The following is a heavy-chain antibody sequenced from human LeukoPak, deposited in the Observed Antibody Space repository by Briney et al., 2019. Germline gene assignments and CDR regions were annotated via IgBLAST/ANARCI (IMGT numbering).Heavy chain of an antibody. V-gene: IGHV4-34*01. CDR3: ARGSNSVAY. Sequence: SETLSLTCAVYGGSFSDSYWSWIRQPPGEGLEWVGEISHSGDTNYNPSLKGRVTISVDTSKNQFSLNLSSVTAADTAVYYCARGSNSVAYWGQGTLVTVSS. CDR2: ISHSGDT. D-gene: IGHD4-23*01. J-gene: IGHJ4*02. CDR1: GGSFSDSY.